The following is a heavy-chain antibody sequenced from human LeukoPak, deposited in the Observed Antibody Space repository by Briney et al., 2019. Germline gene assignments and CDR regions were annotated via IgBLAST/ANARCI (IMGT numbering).Heavy chain of an antibody. CDR1: GGSISNYY. J-gene: IGHJ5*02. V-gene: IGHV4-59*08. D-gene: IGHD6-19*01. Sequence: SETLSLTCTVSGGSISNYYWSWIRQPPGKGLEWIGYIYYSGSTNCNPSLKSRVTISVDTSKNQFSLKLSSVTAADTAVYYCARRASIAVAGTLFDPWGQGTLVTVSS. CDR2: IYYSGST. CDR3: ARRASIAVAGTLFDP.